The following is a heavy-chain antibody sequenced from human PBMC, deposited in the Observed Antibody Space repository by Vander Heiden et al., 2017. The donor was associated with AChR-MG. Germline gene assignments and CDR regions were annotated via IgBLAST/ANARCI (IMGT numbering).Heavy chain of an antibody. CDR1: GYPVRSNPYY. CDR3: VRHVPWITYYDMDV. J-gene: IGHJ6*02. Sequence: QVQLQESGRGLVEPLETLSLTCTVPGYPVRSNPYYWGWVRQAPGRGLEWIGSIYYSGLTYYNPSLKSRVTISVDTSNNQFSLNMRSVTAADTALYYCVRHVPWITYYDMDVWGQGNTVTVFS. D-gene: IGHD2-2*03. CDR2: IYYSGLT. V-gene: IGHV4-39*01.